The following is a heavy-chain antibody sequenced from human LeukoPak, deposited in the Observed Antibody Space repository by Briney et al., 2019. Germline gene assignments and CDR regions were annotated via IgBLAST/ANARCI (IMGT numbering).Heavy chain of an antibody. CDR2: INPNSGGT. Sequence: ASVKVSCKASGYTFTGYYMHWVRQAPGQGLEWMGWINPNSGGTNYAQKFQGWVTMTRDTSISTAYMELSRLRSDDTAVYYCARAPAADQNYYYGMDVWGQGTTVTVSS. CDR1: GYTFTGYY. J-gene: IGHJ6*02. D-gene: IGHD6-13*01. V-gene: IGHV1-2*04. CDR3: ARAPAADQNYYYGMDV.